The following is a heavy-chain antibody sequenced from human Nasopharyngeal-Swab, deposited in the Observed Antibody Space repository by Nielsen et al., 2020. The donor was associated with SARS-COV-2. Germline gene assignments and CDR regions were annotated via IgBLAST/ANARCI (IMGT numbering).Heavy chain of an antibody. J-gene: IGHJ4*02. CDR1: GGSIFTYY. CDR3: ARGFDY. Sequence: SETLSLTCTISGGSIFTYYWSWIRQSPGRGLEWVGNIYYSGSTNYNPSLKSRVTISVDTSKNQFSLKLSSVTAADTAVYYCARGFDYWGQGTLVTVSS. V-gene: IGHV4-59*13. CDR2: IYYSGST.